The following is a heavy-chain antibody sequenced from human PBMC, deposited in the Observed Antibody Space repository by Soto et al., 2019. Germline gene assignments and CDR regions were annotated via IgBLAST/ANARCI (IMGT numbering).Heavy chain of an antibody. V-gene: IGHV3-11*05. CDR1: GFTFTDYY. D-gene: IGHD1-26*01. Sequence: QVQLVESGGGLVKPGGSLRLSCAASGFTFTDYYMNWIRQAPGKGLEWVSYISSTGTYTNYADSVKGRFTISRDNAKNSLYLQMNSLRAEATAVYYCARDAYYAANWGQGTLVTVSS. CDR3: ARDAYYAAN. CDR2: ISSTGTYT. J-gene: IGHJ4*02.